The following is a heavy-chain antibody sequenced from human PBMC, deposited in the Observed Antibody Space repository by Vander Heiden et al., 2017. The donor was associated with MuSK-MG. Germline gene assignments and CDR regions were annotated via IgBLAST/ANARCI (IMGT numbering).Heavy chain of an antibody. CDR1: GYDFTNYW. Sequence: AFGYDFTNYWVGWVRQVPGRGLEWMGIIYPRDSDTRYSPSFQGQATISADKSIGTAYLQWNSLKASDTAIYYCARCKTRGGDDRGFDYWGHGTLITVSS. CDR3: ARCKTRGGDDRGFDY. CDR2: IYPRDSDT. J-gene: IGHJ4*01. V-gene: IGHV5-51*01. D-gene: IGHD3-16*01.